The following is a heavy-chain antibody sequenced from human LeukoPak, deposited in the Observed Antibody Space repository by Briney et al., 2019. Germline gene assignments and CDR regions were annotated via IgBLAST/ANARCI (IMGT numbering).Heavy chain of an antibody. CDR2: INHSGST. CDR1: GGSLSGYY. D-gene: IGHD2-15*01. J-gene: IGHJ5*02. CDR3: ARGGRSHRSPTHNWFDP. V-gene: IGHV4-34*01. Sequence: SETLSLTCAVYGGSLSGYYWSWIRQPPGKGLEWIGEINHSGSTNYNPSLKSRVTISVDTSKNQFSLKLSSVTAADTAVYYRARGGRSHRSPTHNWFDPWGQGTLVTVSS.